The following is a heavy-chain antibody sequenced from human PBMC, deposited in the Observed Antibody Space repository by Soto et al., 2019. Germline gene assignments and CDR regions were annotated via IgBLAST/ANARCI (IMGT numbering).Heavy chain of an antibody. D-gene: IGHD6-6*01. CDR2: IYLSGTT. J-gene: IGHJ3*02. Sequence: QVQLQESGPGLVKPSETLSLTCTVSGGSISSFYWNWIRLSAGKGLEWIGRIYLSGTTTYNPSLQSRVTMSVDTSKNQFSLKLSSLTAADTAVYYCARGLSTSSIGKFDIWGQGTKVTVSS. V-gene: IGHV4-4*07. CDR1: GGSISSFY. CDR3: ARGLSTSSIGKFDI.